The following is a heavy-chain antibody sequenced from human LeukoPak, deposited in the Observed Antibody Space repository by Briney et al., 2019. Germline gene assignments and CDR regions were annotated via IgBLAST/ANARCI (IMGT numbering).Heavy chain of an antibody. V-gene: IGHV4-39*07. CDR3: ARRVRLGRGSRPAFDI. Sequence: SETLSLTCTVSGGSISSSSYYWGWIRQPPGKGLEWIGEINHSGSTNYNPSLKSRVTISVDTSKNQFSLKLSSVTAADTAVYYCARRVRLGRGSRPAFDIWGQGTMVTVSS. CDR1: GGSISSSSYY. CDR2: INHSGST. D-gene: IGHD5-12*01. J-gene: IGHJ3*02.